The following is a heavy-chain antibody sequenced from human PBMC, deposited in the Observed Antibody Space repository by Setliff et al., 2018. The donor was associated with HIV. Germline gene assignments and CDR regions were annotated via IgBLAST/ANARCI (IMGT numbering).Heavy chain of an antibody. J-gene: IGHJ4*02. Sequence: PSETLSLTCAVYGGSFSGYYWSWIRQPPGKGLEWIGEINHSGSTNYNPSLKSRVTISVDTSKNQFSLELSSVTAADTAVYYCASIGHYYDSSGYSEPYYFDYWGQGTLVTVSS. CDR1: GGSFSGYY. CDR2: INHSGST. D-gene: IGHD3-22*01. CDR3: ASIGHYYDSSGYSEPYYFDY. V-gene: IGHV4-34*01.